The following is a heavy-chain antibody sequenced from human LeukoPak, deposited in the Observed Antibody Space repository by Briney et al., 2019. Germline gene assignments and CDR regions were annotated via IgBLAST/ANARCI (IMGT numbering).Heavy chain of an antibody. CDR3: ARVKGEGAHFDY. D-gene: IGHD1-26*01. Sequence: PGGSLRLSCAASGFNFGSYSMTWVRQAPGKGLEWVSVYADSVKGRFTISRDNAKKSLYLQMHSLRAEDTAFYHCARVKGEGAHFDYWGQGTLVTVSS. V-gene: IGHV3-23*01. CDR1: GFNFGSYS. J-gene: IGHJ4*02.